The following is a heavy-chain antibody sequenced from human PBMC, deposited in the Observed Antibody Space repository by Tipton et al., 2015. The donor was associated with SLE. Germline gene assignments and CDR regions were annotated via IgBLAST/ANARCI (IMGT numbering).Heavy chain of an antibody. V-gene: IGHV3-43D*04. D-gene: IGHD6-13*01. Sequence: SLRLSCAASGFNFQNYVMHWVRQTPRRGLEWVSLISWDGESTYYADSVKGRFTISRDNLKNSLYLQMNTLTDEDTALYYCAKDNRGRVSAAGCLDSWGQGTLVTVSS. CDR1: GFNFQNYV. CDR2: ISWDGEST. CDR3: AKDNRGRVSAAGCLDS. J-gene: IGHJ4*02.